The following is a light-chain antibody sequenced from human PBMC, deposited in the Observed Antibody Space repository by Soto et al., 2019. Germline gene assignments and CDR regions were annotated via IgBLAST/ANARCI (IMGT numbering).Light chain of an antibody. Sequence: DIQMTQSPSSLSASVGDRVTITCRASQSITNFLNWYQQKPGKAPKLLIYAASSLQSGVPSRFSGSGSGTDFPLTISSLQSEDFATYYCQQSHSTPRTFGQGTKVEIK. J-gene: IGKJ1*01. V-gene: IGKV1-39*01. CDR2: AAS. CDR1: QSITNF. CDR3: QQSHSTPRT.